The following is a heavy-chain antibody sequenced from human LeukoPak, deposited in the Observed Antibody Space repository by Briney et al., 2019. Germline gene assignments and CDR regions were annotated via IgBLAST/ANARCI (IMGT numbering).Heavy chain of an antibody. CDR1: GFTFSSYA. V-gene: IGHV3-23*01. Sequence: PGGCVRLSCAASGFTFSSYAMSWVRQAPGKGLEWVSAISGGGGSTYYADSVKGRFTISRDNSKNTLYLQMNSLRAEDTAVYYCAKRLRDFWSGSDYWGQGTLVTVSS. CDR2: ISGGGGST. D-gene: IGHD3-3*01. J-gene: IGHJ4*02. CDR3: AKRLRDFWSGSDY.